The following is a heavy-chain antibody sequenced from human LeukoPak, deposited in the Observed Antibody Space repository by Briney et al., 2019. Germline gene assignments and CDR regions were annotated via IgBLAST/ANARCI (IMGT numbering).Heavy chain of an antibody. Sequence: SVKVSCRASGGTFSSYAISWVRQAPGQGLEWMGRIIPFLDITNYAQKFRGRVTITADKSTGTAYMELSSLRSQDTAVYYCASDGSGDYWGQGTPVTVSS. CDR1: GGTFSSYA. D-gene: IGHD6-19*01. J-gene: IGHJ4*02. CDR2: IIPFLDIT. V-gene: IGHV1-69*04. CDR3: ASDGSGDY.